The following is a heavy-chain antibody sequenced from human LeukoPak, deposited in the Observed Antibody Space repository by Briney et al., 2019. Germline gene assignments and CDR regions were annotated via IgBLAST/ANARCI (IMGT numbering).Heavy chain of an antibody. J-gene: IGHJ4*02. CDR1: GFTLRSYS. CDR3: ARGLLWFGELSY. Sequence: GGSLRLPCAASGFTLRSYSMNGFGRAPGKGRGWVSSISSSSYIYYADSVKGRFTISRDNAKNSLYLQMNSLRAEDTAVYYCARGLLWFGELSYWGQGTLVTVSS. CDR2: ISSSSYI. D-gene: IGHD3-10*01. V-gene: IGHV3-21*01.